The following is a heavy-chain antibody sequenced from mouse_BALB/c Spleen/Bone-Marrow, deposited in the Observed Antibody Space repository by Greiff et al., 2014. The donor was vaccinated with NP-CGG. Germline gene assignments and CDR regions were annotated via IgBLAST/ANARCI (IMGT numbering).Heavy chain of an antibody. D-gene: IGHD3-2*01. V-gene: IGHV1S56*01. CDR2: IYPGDGST. CDR3: AMTARGGFAY. CDR1: GYTFTSYD. J-gene: IGHJ3*01. Sequence: VQRVESGPELVKPGALVKISCKASGYTFTSYDVNWVKQRPGQGLEWIGWIYPGDGSTKYNGKFKGKATLTADKSSSTAYMQVSSLTSENSAVYFCAMTARGGFAYWGQGTLVTVSA.